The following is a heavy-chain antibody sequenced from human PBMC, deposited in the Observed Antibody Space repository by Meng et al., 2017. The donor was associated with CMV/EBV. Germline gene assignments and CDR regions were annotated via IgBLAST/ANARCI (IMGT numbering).Heavy chain of an antibody. CDR1: GYSCTRYW. CDR3: ARLGRAEYFQH. Sequence: ISCKGSGYSCTRYWIGWVRQMPGKGLEWMGIIYPGDSDTRYSPSFQGQVTISADKSISTAYLQWSSLKASDTAIYYCARLGRAEYFQHWGQGTLVTVSS. D-gene: IGHD3-16*01. CDR2: IYPGDSDT. V-gene: IGHV5-51*01. J-gene: IGHJ1*01.